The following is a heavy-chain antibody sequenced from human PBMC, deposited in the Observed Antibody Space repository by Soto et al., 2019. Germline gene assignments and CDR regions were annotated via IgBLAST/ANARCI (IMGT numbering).Heavy chain of an antibody. V-gene: IGHV3-33*01. CDR1: GFTFSSYG. Sequence: GGSLRLSCAASGFTFSSYGMHWVRQAPGKGLEWVAVIWYDGSNKYYADSVKGRFTISRDNAKNSLYLQMNSLRDEDTAVYYCARESGYLNWFDPWGQGTLVTVSS. D-gene: IGHD3-22*01. CDR3: ARESGYLNWFDP. J-gene: IGHJ5*02. CDR2: IWYDGSNK.